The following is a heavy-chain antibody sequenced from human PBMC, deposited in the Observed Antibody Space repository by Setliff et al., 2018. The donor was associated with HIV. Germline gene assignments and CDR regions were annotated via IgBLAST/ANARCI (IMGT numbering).Heavy chain of an antibody. CDR3: ATQTGFYNSHWYDY. D-gene: IGHD6-13*01. Sequence: GGSLRLSCVASGFSINDYDMNWVRQAPGKGLEWVSSISGTSYIYYADSVKGRFTIFRDNAKNSVFLQMNSLRAEDTGVYYCATQTGFYNSHWYDYWGQGTMVTVSS. V-gene: IGHV3-21*01. CDR1: GFSINDYD. CDR2: ISGTSYI. J-gene: IGHJ4*02.